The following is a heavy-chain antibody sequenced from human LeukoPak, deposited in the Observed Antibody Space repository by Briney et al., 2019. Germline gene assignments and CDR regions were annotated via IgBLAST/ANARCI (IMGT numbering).Heavy chain of an antibody. D-gene: IGHD7-27*01. J-gene: IGHJ4*02. Sequence: PSETLSPTCTVSGGSISSSSYYWGWIRQPPGKGLEWIGSIYYSGSTYYNPSLKSRVTISVDTSKNQFSLKLSSVTAADTAVYYCARLGIYLPFDYWGQGTLVTVSS. V-gene: IGHV4-39*01. CDR3: ARLGIYLPFDY. CDR1: GGSISSSSYY. CDR2: IYYSGST.